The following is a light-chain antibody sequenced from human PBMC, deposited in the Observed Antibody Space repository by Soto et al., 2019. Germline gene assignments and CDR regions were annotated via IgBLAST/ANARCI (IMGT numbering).Light chain of an antibody. J-gene: IGKJ2*02. CDR2: GAS. V-gene: IGKV3-20*01. Sequence: EIVLTQSPGTLSFSPGERATLSCRASQSVSSSYLAWYQQKPGQAPRLLIYGASSRATGIPDRFSGSGSGTDFNLTISRLEPEDFAVYYCQHYGSSRRTFGQGTKLEIK. CDR1: QSVSSSY. CDR3: QHYGSSRRT.